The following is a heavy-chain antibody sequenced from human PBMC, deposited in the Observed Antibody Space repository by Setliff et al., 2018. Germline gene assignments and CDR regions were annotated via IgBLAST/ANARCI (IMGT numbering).Heavy chain of an antibody. D-gene: IGHD3-10*01. CDR1: GGSISSGSYY. CDR3: GRVDFTMIQGVVGH. CDR2: MYYSGST. Sequence: SETLSLPCSVSGGSISSGSYYWGWIRQSPGKGLEWIGSMYYSGSTYYNPSLKGRVTLSVDTTKNQFSLKLTSVTAADTAVYYCGRVDFTMIQGVVGHWGQGTLVTVSS. V-gene: IGHV4-39*07. J-gene: IGHJ1*01.